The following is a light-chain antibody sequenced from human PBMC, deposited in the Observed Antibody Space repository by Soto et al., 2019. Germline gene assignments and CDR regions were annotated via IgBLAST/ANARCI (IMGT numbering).Light chain of an antibody. CDR3: QQYSQWPLT. CDR1: QGVSRK. V-gene: IGKV3-15*01. J-gene: IGKJ4*01. CDR2: GAS. Sequence: DIVMTQSPATLSVAPGERVTFSCRASQGVSRKLAWYQHKPGQAPRLLISGASTGATGIPARFSGSGSGTEFTLTISSLQSEDCAVYYCQQYSQWPLTFGGGTKVEIK.